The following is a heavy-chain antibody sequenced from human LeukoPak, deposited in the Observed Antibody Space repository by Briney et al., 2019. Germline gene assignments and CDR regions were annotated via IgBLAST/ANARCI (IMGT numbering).Heavy chain of an antibody. CDR3: ASGSSGEGYYYYGMDV. V-gene: IGHV1-8*01. CDR2: MNPNSGNT. CDR1: GYTFTSYD. Sequence: GASVKVSCTASGYTFTSYDINWVRQATGQGLEWMGWMNPNSGNTGYAQKFQGRVTMTRNTSISTAYMELSSLRSEDTAVYYCASGSSGEGYYYYGMDVWGQGTTVTVSS. J-gene: IGHJ6*02. D-gene: IGHD6-6*01.